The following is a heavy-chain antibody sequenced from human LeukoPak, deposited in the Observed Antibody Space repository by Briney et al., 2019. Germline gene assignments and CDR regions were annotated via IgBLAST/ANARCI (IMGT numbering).Heavy chain of an antibody. CDR1: GLSFSSFE. CDR3: AKAPSWTGYSSGWYDY. D-gene: IGHD6-19*01. CDR2: ISGSRGRL. V-gene: IGHV3-23*01. J-gene: IGHJ4*02. Sequence: PGGSLRLSCAASGLSFSSFEMSWGRQAPGKGLEWGSAISGSRGRLYSANSVRGRSTLSRDNSKNTLYLKMNSLRAEDTAVHYCAKAPSWTGYSSGWYDYWGQGTLVTVSS.